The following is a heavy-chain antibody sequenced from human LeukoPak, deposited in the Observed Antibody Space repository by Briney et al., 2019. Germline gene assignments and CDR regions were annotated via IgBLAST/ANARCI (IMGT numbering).Heavy chain of an antibody. CDR1: GFTISDSW. J-gene: IGHJ6*02. V-gene: IGHV3-7*01. D-gene: IGHD3-16*01. CDR2: MNQDGSAK. CDR3: ATYTHWVAGDV. Sequence: GGSLRLSCAASGFTISDSWMSWVRQAPGKGLEWVANMNQDGSAKGYVDSVKGRFTISRDNARNSLYLQMSSLRPEDTAVYYCATYTHWVAGDVWGQGTTVTVSS.